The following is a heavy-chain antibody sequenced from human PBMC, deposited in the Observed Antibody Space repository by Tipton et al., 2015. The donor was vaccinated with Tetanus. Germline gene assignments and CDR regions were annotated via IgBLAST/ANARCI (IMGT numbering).Heavy chain of an antibody. D-gene: IGHD1-1*01. CDR1: GASIRGGTFY. Sequence: TLSLTCTVSGASIRGGTFYWGWIRQPPGKGLEWIGDIYNSGSTYYNPSLKSRVTISVDTSKNQFSLKLTSGTAADTAIYYCARGGDNLTFQRPTGRWFDPWGHGTLVTVSS. V-gene: IGHV4-31*03. CDR2: IYNSGST. J-gene: IGHJ5*02. CDR3: ARGGDNLTFQRPTGRWFDP.